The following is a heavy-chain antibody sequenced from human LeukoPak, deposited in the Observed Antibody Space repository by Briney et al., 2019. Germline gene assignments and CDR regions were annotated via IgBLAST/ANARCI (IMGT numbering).Heavy chain of an antibody. Sequence: GGSLRLSCSASGFTFSSYAMHWVRQAPGKGLEYVSAISSNVGSTYYADSVKGRFTISRDNSKNTLYLQMSSLRAEDTAVYYCVKDKQQLDLGYFDYWGPGTLVTVSS. CDR3: VKDKQQLDLGYFDY. CDR2: ISSNVGST. D-gene: IGHD6-13*01. CDR1: GFTFSSYA. J-gene: IGHJ4*02. V-gene: IGHV3-64D*06.